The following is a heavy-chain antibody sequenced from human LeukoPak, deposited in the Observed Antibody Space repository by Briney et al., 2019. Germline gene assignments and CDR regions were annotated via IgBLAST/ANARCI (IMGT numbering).Heavy chain of an antibody. V-gene: IGHV3-23*01. D-gene: IGHD2-2*01. CDR2: ISGSGDST. J-gene: IGHJ4*02. Sequence: GGSLRLSCAASGFTFSSSVMSWVRQAPGKGLEWVSAISGSGDSTYYADSVKGRFTISRDNSKNTLYLQMNSLRAEDTAIYYCAKDRDIVVVPAATDYYFDYWGQGTLVTVSS. CDR1: GFTFSSSV. CDR3: AKDRDIVVVPAATDYYFDY.